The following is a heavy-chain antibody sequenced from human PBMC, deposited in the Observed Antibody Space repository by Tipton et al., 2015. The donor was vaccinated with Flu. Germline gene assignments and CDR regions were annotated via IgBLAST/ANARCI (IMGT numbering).Heavy chain of an antibody. D-gene: IGHD4-17*01. Sequence: SLRLSCAASGFAFRRYAMNGVRQAPGKGLEWVSGITDSGARTDYADSVKGRFTISRDSSKNTLYLQMNALRADDTAVYFCAKDRDYGDYSGPPFPDSWGQGPLVTVSS. V-gene: IGHV3-23*01. CDR1: GFAFRRYA. J-gene: IGHJ4*02. CDR2: ITDSGART. CDR3: AKDRDYGDYSGPPFPDS.